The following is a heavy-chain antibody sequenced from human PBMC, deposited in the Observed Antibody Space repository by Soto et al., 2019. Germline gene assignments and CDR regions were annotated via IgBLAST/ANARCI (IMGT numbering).Heavy chain of an antibody. Sequence: QVQLVQSGAEVKKPGASVKVSCKVSGYTLTELSMHWVRQAPGKGLEWMGGFDPEDGETIYAQKFQGRVTMTEDTSTDTAYMELRSLSSEDTAVYYCATEWRVAVAGTVRLPYYYYGMDVWGQGTTVTVSS. J-gene: IGHJ6*02. CDR3: ATEWRVAVAGTVRLPYYYYGMDV. CDR1: GYTLTELS. CDR2: FDPEDGET. D-gene: IGHD6-19*01. V-gene: IGHV1-24*01.